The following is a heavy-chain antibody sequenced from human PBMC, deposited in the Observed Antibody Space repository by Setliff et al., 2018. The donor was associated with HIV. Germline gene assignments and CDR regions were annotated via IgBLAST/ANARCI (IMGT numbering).Heavy chain of an antibody. Sequence: ASVKVSCKASGYTFTSYYMHWVRQAPGQGLEWMGIINPSGGSTSYAQKFQGRVTMTRDTSTSTVYMELSSLRSEDTAVYYCAREGSGWYLTSYYYYGMDVWGQGTTVTAP. J-gene: IGHJ6*02. CDR3: AREGSGWYLTSYYYYGMDV. D-gene: IGHD6-19*01. V-gene: IGHV1-46*01. CDR1: GYTFTSYY. CDR2: INPSGGST.